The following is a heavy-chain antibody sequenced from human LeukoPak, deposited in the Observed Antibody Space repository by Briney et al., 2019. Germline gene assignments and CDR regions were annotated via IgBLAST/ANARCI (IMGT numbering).Heavy chain of an antibody. J-gene: IGHJ4*02. V-gene: IGHV1-2*02. CDR1: GYTFTGYY. D-gene: IGHD1-26*01. CDR3: ARDQPYSGSPPKDY. CDR2: INPNSGGT. Sequence: VASVKVSCKASGYTFTGYYMHWVRQAPGQGLEWMGWINPNSGGTNCAQKFQGRVTMTRDTSISTAYMELSRLRSDDTAVYYCARDQPYSGSPPKDYWGQGTLVTVSS.